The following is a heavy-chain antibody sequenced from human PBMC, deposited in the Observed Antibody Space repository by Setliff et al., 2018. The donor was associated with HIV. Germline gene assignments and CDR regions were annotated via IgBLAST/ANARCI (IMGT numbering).Heavy chain of an antibody. CDR1: GGAFSSYA. CDR3: ARVNGGNTPYYFDS. CDR2: IIPVFDTP. Sequence: SVKVSCKASGGAFSSYAINWVRRAPGQGLEWMGGIIPVFDTPNYAQKFQGRATITADESTSTSSMELSSLGSEDTAVYYCARVNGGNTPYYFDSWGQGTLVTVSS. J-gene: IGHJ4*02. V-gene: IGHV1-69*13. D-gene: IGHD2-15*01.